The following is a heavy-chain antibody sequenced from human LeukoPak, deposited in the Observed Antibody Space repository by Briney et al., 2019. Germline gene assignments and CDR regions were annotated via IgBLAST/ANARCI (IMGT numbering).Heavy chain of an antibody. CDR3: ARRNEYSSSWYYFDY. CDR1: GFTFSDYY. V-gene: IGHV3-11*04. CDR2: ISSSGSGI. Sequence: GGSLRLSCAASGFTFSDYYMSWIRQAPGKGLEWVSYISSSGSGIYHADSVKGRFTISRDNAKNSLYLQMNSLRAEDTAVYYCARRNEYSSSWYYFDYWGQGTLVTVSS. J-gene: IGHJ4*02. D-gene: IGHD6-13*01.